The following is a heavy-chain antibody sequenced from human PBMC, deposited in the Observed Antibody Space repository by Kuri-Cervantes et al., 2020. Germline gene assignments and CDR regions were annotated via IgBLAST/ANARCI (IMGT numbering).Heavy chain of an antibody. D-gene: IGHD3-10*01. Sequence: GGSLRLSCKASGYTFTSYYMHWVRQAPGQGLEWMGIINPSGGSTSYAQKFQGRVTMTRDTSTSTVYMELSSLRSDDTAVYYCARGAYGSGSYYEYFQHWGQGTLVTVSS. J-gene: IGHJ1*01. CDR3: ARGAYGSGSYYEYFQH. V-gene: IGHV1-46*01. CDR2: INPSGGST. CDR1: GYTFTSYY.